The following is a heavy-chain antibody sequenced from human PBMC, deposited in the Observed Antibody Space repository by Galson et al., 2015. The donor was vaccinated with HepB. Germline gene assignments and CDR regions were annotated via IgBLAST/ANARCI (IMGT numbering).Heavy chain of an antibody. Sequence: SLRLSCAASGFTFSSYAMSWVRQAPGKGLEWVSAISGSGGSTYYADSVKGRFTISRDNSKNTLYLQMNSLRAEDTAVYYCAKSSGGDCWVGDGWGQGTLVTVSS. CDR2: ISGSGGST. J-gene: IGHJ4*02. CDR3: AKSSGGDCWVGDG. CDR1: GFTFSSYA. D-gene: IGHD2-21*02. V-gene: IGHV3-23*01.